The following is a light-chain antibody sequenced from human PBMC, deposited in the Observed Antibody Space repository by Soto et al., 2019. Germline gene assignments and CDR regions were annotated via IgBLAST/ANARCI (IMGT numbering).Light chain of an antibody. CDR3: GSWDSSLSAYV. CDR2: DDD. Sequence: QSVMTQPPSVSAAPGQRVTISCSGRSSNIGGNSVSWYQQLPGTAPKLLIYDDDKRPSGIPDRFSGSKSGTSATLGITGFQSWDEADYYCGSWDSSLSAYVFGTGTKVTVL. CDR1: SSNIGGNS. V-gene: IGLV1-51*01. J-gene: IGLJ1*01.